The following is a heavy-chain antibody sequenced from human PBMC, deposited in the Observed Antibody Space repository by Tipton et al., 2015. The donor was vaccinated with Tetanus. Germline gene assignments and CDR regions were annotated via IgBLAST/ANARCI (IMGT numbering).Heavy chain of an antibody. CDR3: AREGVLWFGELQDNYYYYGMDV. J-gene: IGHJ6*02. V-gene: IGHV3-66*01. CDR1: GFTVSSNY. CDR2: IYSGGST. D-gene: IGHD3-10*01. Sequence: GSLRLSCAASGFTVSSNYMNWVRQAPGKGLEWVSVIYSGGSTYYADSVKGRFTISRDNSKNTLYLQMNSLGAEDTAVYYCAREGVLWFGELQDNYYYYGMDVWGQGTTVTVSS.